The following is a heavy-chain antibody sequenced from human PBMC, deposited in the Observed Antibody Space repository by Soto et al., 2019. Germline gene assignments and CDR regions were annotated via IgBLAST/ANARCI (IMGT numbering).Heavy chain of an antibody. CDR3: AKHAEYQLVSWFDH. CDR1: GFSCSTYA. D-gene: IGHD2-2*01. V-gene: IGHV3-23*01. Sequence: EVQLLASGGGLVQPGGSLRLSCAVSGFSCSTYAMSWVRQAPGKGLEWVSGISAGGGKTYYADSVRGRFTISRDNSKDTLYLQITRLRAEDTAFYYCAKHAEYQLVSWFDHWGQGTLVTVSS. J-gene: IGHJ5*02. CDR2: ISAGGGKT.